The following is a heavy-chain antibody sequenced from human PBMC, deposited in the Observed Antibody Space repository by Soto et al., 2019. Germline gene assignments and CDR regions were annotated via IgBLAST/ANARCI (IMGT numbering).Heavy chain of an antibody. CDR3: ARDQGLGVTTIYGMDV. J-gene: IGHJ6*02. Sequence: PSETLSLTCAVSGGSISSSNWWSWVRQPPGKGLEWIGEINHSGSTNYNPSLKSRVTISVDKSKNQFSLKLSSVTAADTAVYYCARDQGLGVTTIYGMDVWGQGTTVTVSS. V-gene: IGHV4-4*02. CDR2: INHSGST. D-gene: IGHD4-4*01. CDR1: GGSISSSNW.